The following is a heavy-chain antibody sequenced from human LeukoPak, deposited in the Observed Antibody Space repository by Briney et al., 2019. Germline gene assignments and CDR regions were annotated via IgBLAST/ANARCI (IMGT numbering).Heavy chain of an antibody. J-gene: IGHJ3*02. CDR2: INHSGST. V-gene: IGHV4-34*01. CDR1: GGSFSGYY. CDR3: ATTRRCSGGSCYLGAAFDI. D-gene: IGHD2-15*01. Sequence: KPSETLSLTCAVYGGSFSGYYWSWIRQPPGKGLEWTGEINHSGSTNYNPSLKSRVTISVDTSKSQFSLKLSSVTAADTAVYYCATTRRCSGGSCYLGAAFDIWGQGTMVTVSS.